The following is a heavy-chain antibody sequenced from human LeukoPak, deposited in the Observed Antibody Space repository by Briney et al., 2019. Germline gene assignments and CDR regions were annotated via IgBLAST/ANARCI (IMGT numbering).Heavy chain of an antibody. D-gene: IGHD3-22*01. CDR2: ISAYNGNT. V-gene: IGHV1-18*01. Sequence: ASVKVSCKASGYTFTSFGISWVRQAPGQGLEWMGWISAYNGNTIYAQMLQGRVTMTTDTSTSTAYMELRSLRSDDTAVYYCARDLSSSYYYVFDYWGQGTLVTVTS. CDR1: GYTFTSFG. CDR3: ARDLSSSYYYVFDY. J-gene: IGHJ4*02.